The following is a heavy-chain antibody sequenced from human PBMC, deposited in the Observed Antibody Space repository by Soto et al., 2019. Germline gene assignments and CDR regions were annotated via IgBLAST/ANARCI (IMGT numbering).Heavy chain of an antibody. V-gene: IGHV4-31*03. CDR3: ARGSPGPVFTQLDY. Sequence: QVQLQESGPGLVKPSQTLSLTCTVSGGSISSGGYYWSWIRQHPGKGLEWIGYIYYSVSTYYNPSPKRRVNISVDTSKNHFSLKLSYVTAADTAVYYCARGSPGPVFTQLDYWGQGTLVTVSS. J-gene: IGHJ4*02. CDR2: IYYSVST. CDR1: GGSISSGGYY.